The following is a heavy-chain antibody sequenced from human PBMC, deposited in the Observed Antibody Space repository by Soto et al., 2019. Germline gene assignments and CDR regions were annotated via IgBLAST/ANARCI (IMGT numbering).Heavy chain of an antibody. CDR3: VISPPSGDLRAFDI. D-gene: IGHD7-27*01. J-gene: IGHJ3*02. CDR2: ISSNGGST. Sequence: GGSLRLSCSASGFTFSSYAMHWVRQAPGKGLEYVSAISSNGGSTYYADSVKGRFTISRDNSKNTLYLQMSSLRAEDTAVYYCVISPPSGDLRAFDIWGQGTMVTVSS. CDR1: GFTFSSYA. V-gene: IGHV3-64D*06.